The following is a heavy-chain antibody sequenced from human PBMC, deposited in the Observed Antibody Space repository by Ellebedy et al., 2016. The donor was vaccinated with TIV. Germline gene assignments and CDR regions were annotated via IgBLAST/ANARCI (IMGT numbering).Heavy chain of an antibody. CDR2: INHSGST. Sequence: SETLSLTCTVSGGSISSSTYYWGWIRQPPGTRLEWIGEINHSGSTNYNPSLKSRVTISVDTSKNQFSLKLSSVTAADTAVYFCARVGGIAVADREGELDYWGQGTLVTVSS. D-gene: IGHD6-19*01. J-gene: IGHJ4*02. CDR1: GGSISSSTYY. CDR3: ARVGGIAVADREGELDY. V-gene: IGHV4-39*07.